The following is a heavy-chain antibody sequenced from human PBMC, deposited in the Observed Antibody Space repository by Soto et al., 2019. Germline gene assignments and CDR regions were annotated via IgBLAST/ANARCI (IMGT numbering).Heavy chain of an antibody. CDR2: VSSGGSST. J-gene: IGHJ4*02. Sequence: PGGSLRLSCEASGFTFYNYALSWVRQAPGKWLEWVSVVSSGGSSTFYADSVRGRFTISRDNSKDTVYLQMDSLRAEDTAVYYCAKVVGMTSVTFDSYYFDYWGQGXLVTVYS. D-gene: IGHD4-17*01. CDR1: GFTFYNYA. CDR3: AKVVGMTSVTFDSYYFDY. V-gene: IGHV3-23*01.